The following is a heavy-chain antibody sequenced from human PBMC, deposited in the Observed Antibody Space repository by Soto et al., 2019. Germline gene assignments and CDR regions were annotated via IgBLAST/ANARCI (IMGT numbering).Heavy chain of an antibody. CDR2: ISYDGENR. CDR1: GFSFSHYA. D-gene: IGHD3-10*01. V-gene: IGHV3-30*04. J-gene: IGHJ5*02. Sequence: GGSLRLSCAASGFSFSHYAMHWVRQPPGKGLEWVALISYDGENRYFTDSVRGRFTISRDNSKTAVYLEMNNLRLDDTATYYCVSPHSESSNAFDLWGQGTLVTVSS. CDR3: VSPHSESSNAFDL.